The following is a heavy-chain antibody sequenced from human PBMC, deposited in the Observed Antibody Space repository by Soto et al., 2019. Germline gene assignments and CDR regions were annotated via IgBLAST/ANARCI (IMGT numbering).Heavy chain of an antibody. CDR2: ISAYNGNT. CDR3: AIDLYGGYSRDAFVI. Sequence: ASVKVSCKASGYTFTSYGITWVRQAPGQGPEWMGWISAYNGNTNYAQKLQGRVTMTTDTSTSTAYMELRSLRSDDTAVYYCAIDLYGGYSRDAFVIWCPGTMVTV. D-gene: IGHD4-17*01. J-gene: IGHJ3*02. CDR1: GYTFTSYG. V-gene: IGHV1-18*01.